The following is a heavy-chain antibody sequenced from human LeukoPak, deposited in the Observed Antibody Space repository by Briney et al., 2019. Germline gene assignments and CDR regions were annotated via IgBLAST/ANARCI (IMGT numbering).Heavy chain of an antibody. J-gene: IGHJ4*02. CDR3: ATYRQVLLPFES. CDR1: GFTFSTFA. D-gene: IGHD2-8*02. CDR2: IFPSGGEI. Sequence: GGTLRLSCAASGFTFSTFAMVWVRQPPGKGLEWVSSIFPSGGEIHYADSVRGRFTISRDNSKSTLSLQMNSLRAEDTAIYYCATYRQVLLPFESWGQGTLVTVSS. V-gene: IGHV3-23*01.